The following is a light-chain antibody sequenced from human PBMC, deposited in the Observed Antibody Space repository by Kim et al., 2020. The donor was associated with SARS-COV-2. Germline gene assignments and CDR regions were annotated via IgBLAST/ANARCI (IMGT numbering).Light chain of an antibody. V-gene: IGKV3-20*01. Sequence: IAISYSAWYQQKPGQAPRLLIYGASSRATGISDRFSGSGSGADFTLTISRLEPEDSAVYYCQQYGTMYTFGQGTKLGI. CDR1: IAISY. J-gene: IGKJ2*01. CDR3: QQYGTMYT. CDR2: GAS.